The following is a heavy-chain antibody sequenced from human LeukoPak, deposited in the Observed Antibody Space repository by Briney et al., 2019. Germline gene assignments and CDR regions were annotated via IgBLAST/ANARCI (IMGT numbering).Heavy chain of an antibody. J-gene: IGHJ4*02. CDR1: GGSLSSSNW. D-gene: IGHD6-19*01. CDR3: ARDLACLAVAGCFVL. CDR2: IYHSGST. Sequence: SETLSLTCAVSGGSLSSSNWWSWVRQPPGKGLEWIGEIYHSGSTNYNPSLKSRVTISVDKSKNQFSLKLSSVTAADTVVYYCARDLACLAVAGCFVLWGRGTLVTVSS. V-gene: IGHV4-4*02.